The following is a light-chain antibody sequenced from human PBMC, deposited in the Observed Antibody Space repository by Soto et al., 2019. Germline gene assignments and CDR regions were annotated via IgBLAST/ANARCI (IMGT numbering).Light chain of an antibody. CDR3: SSYTRSRTWV. J-gene: IGLJ3*02. Sequence: QSVLTQPASVSGSPGQSITISCTGTSSDVGGHNYVSWYQQYPGKAPKLIIYEVTNRPSGVSNRFSGSKFDNTASLTISGLQPEDEGDYYCSSYTRSRTWVFGGGTKVTVL. CDR1: SSDVGGHNY. CDR2: EVT. V-gene: IGLV2-14*01.